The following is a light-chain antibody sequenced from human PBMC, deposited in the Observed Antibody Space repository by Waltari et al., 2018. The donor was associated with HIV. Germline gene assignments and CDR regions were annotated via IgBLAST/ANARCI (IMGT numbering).Light chain of an antibody. Sequence: QSALTQPPSASGSPGQSVTLSCTGTNTDIGTYDYVSWYQQHPGKAPKLAISEDTKRPSGVSDGLSGSNGSNTAFLTVSELQTEDEADYDCSSIANRDAFYVLFGGGTILTVL. CDR3: SSIANRDAFYVL. J-gene: IGLJ2*01. V-gene: IGLV2-8*01. CDR1: NTDIGTYDY. CDR2: EDT.